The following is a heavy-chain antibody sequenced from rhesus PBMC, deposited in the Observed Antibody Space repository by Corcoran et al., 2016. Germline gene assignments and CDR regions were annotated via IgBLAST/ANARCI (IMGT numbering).Heavy chain of an antibody. CDR2: ISGSCGST. D-gene: IGHD5-42*01. V-gene: IGHV4-173*01. CDR3: ARVGDWGFYFDY. Sequence: QLQLQESGPGLVKPSETLSLTCAVSGGSIGSNYWSWIRQPPGKGLEWIGRISGSCGSTDYNPSLQSRVTISTDTSKNQFSLKLSSVTAADPAVYYCARVGDWGFYFDYWGQGVLVTVSS. J-gene: IGHJ4*01. CDR1: GGSIGSNY.